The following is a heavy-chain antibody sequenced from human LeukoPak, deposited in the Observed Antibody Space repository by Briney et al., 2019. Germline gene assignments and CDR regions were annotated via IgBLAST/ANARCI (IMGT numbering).Heavy chain of an antibody. D-gene: IGHD2-15*01. Sequence: KPSETLSLTCTVSGGSISSYYWSWIRQPAGKGLEWIGRIYTSGSTNYNPSLKSRVTMSVDTSKNQFSLKLSSVTAADTAVYYCARGICSGGSCYWSDPWGQGTLVTVSS. CDR3: ARGICSGGSCYWSDP. CDR1: GGSISSYY. CDR2: IYTSGST. J-gene: IGHJ5*02. V-gene: IGHV4-4*07.